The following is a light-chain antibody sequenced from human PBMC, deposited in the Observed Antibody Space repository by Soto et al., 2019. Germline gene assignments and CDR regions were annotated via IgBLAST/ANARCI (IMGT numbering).Light chain of an antibody. J-gene: IGKJ5*01. CDR2: GAS. V-gene: IGKV3-11*01. CDR1: QSVSSY. CDR3: QQRSTWHTVT. Sequence: EILLTQSPATLSLSPGERATLSCRASQSVSSYLAWYQQKPGQAPRLLRFGASSRATGIPDRFRGSGSGTDFTLTLRSLEPEDFAVYYGQQRSTWHTVTFGPGTRLEI.